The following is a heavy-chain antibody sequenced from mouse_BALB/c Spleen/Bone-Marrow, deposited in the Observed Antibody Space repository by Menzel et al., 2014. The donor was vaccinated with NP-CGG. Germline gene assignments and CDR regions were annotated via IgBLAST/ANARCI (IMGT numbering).Heavy chain of an antibody. J-gene: IGHJ2*01. V-gene: IGHV5-6-3*01. CDR1: GFTFSSYG. CDR3: ARGNYGNYVDYCDY. D-gene: IGHD2-1*01. CDR2: INSNGGST. Sequence: EVPLVESGGGLVQPGGSLKLSCAASGFTFSSYGMSWVRQTPDKGPELVASINSNGGSTYYPDSVKGRFTISRDNAKNTLSLQMSSLKSEDTAMYHCARGNYGNYVDYCDYWGQGTTLTVSS.